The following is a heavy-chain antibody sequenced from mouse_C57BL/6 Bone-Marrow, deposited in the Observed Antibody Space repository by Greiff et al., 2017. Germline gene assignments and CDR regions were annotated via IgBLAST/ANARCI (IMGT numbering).Heavy chain of an antibody. CDR3: ARLITTVPDY. CDR2: IYPGSGST. J-gene: IGHJ2*01. D-gene: IGHD1-1*01. Sequence: VQLQQPGAELVKPGASVKMSCKASGYTFTSYWITWVKQRPGQGLEWIGDIYPGSGSTNYNEKFKSKATLTVDKSSSTAYMQLSSLTSEDSAVYNCARLITTVPDYWGQGTTLTVSS. V-gene: IGHV1-55*01. CDR1: GYTFTSYW.